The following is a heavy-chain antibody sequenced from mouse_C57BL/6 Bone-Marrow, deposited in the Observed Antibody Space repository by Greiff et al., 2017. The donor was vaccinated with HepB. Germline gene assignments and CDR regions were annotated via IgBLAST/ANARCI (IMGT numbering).Heavy chain of an antibody. D-gene: IGHD2-5*01. CDR3: ARSGAYYSNPWYFDV. V-gene: IGHV1-52*01. J-gene: IGHJ1*03. CDR2: IDPSDSET. CDR1: GYTFTSYW. Sequence: QVQLQQSGAELAKPGASVKLSCKASGYTFTSYWMHWVKQRPIQGLEWIGNIDPSDSETHYNQKFKDKATLTVDKSSSTAYMQLSSLTSEDSAVYYCARSGAYYSNPWYFDVWGTGTTVTVSS.